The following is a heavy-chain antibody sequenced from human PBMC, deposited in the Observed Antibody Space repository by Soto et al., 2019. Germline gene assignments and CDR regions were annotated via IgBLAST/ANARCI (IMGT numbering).Heavy chain of an antibody. CDR1: GGSFGKSA. V-gene: IGHV1-69*13. Sequence: SSVQVTCKASGGSFGKSAINWGRQTPGQGLEWLGGFIPVYRTLNYAQKFQGRVTITADESTGTAYMTLSSLASDDTAVYYCSIGVIWIGYYLVDPWGQGTRVT. CDR3: SIGVIWIGYYLVDP. D-gene: IGHD3-3*01. CDR2: FIPVYRTL. J-gene: IGHJ5*02.